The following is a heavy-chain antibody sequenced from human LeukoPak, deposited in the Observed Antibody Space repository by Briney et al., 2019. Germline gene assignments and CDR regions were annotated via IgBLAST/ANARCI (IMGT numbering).Heavy chain of an antibody. CDR2: IIPIFGTA. CDR1: GGTFSSYA. V-gene: IGHV1-69*05. Sequence: ASVKVSCKASGGTFSSYAISWVRQAPGQGLEWMGRIIPIFGTANYAQKFQGRVTITTAESTSTAYMELSSLRSEDTAVYYCARDFTCYDSSGYLWGEDYFDYWGQGTLVTVSS. D-gene: IGHD3-22*01. CDR3: ARDFTCYDSSGYLWGEDYFDY. J-gene: IGHJ4*02.